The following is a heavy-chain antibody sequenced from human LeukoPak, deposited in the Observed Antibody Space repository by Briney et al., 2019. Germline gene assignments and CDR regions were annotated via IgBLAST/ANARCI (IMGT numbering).Heavy chain of an antibody. CDR3: ARDTYDILTGYYYADY. CDR1: RFTFSTYW. D-gene: IGHD3-9*01. V-gene: IGHV3-74*01. J-gene: IGHJ4*02. Sequence: GGSLRLSCAASRFTFSTYWMHWVRQAPGKGLVWVSRINSDGSSTGYADSVKGRFTISRDNANNSLYLQMNSLRAEDTAVYYCARDTYDILTGYYYADYWGQGTLVTVSS. CDR2: INSDGSST.